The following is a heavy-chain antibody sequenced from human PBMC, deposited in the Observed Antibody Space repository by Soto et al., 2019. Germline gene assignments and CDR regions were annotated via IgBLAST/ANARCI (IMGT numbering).Heavy chain of an antibody. CDR1: EGTFSSYA. CDR2: IIPIFGTA. D-gene: IGHD6-19*01. V-gene: IGHV1-69*13. CDR3: ARLASEGSGWTPRTYYYYYGMDV. Sequence: GASVKVSCKASEGTFSSYAISWVRQAPGQGLEWMGGIIPIFGTANYAQKFQGRVTITADESTSTAYMELSSLRSEDTAVYYCARLASEGSGWTPRTYYYYYGMDVWGQGTTVTVSS. J-gene: IGHJ6*02.